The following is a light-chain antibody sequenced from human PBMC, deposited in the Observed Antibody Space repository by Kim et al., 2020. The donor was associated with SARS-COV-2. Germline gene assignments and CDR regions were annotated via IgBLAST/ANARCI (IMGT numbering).Light chain of an antibody. CDR2: KAS. J-gene: IGKJ2*01. CDR1: QSINSW. CDR3: QQYDNSPNT. V-gene: IGKV1-5*03. Sequence: DIQMTQSPSSLSASVGDRVTITCRASQSINSWLAWYQQKPGKAPNLLIYKASSLESGVPSRFSGSGSETEFTLTISSLQPDDFATYYCQQYDNSPNTFGHGTKLEI.